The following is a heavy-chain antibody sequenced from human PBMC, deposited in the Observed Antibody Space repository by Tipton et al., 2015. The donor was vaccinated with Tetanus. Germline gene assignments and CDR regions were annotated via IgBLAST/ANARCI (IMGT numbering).Heavy chain of an antibody. D-gene: IGHD2-15*01. J-gene: IGHJ6*01. CDR3: ARRKDLDA. Sequence: SLRLSCAASGFIFSDYEMLWVRQAPGKGLEWVSFINHNGNTIFYGDSVRGRFAISRDNAKNALYLQMNSLRDEDTAIYYCARRKDLDAWGQGASVTVPS. V-gene: IGHV3-48*03. CDR2: INHNGNTI. CDR1: GFIFSDYE.